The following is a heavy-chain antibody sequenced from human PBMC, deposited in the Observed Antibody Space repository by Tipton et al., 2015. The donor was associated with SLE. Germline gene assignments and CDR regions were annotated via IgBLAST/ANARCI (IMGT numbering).Heavy chain of an antibody. J-gene: IGHJ4*02. CDR2: INPNSGGT. V-gene: IGHV1-2*02. CDR1: GYSFTGYY. D-gene: IGHD2-8*01. CDR3: ARIKGIALMPVPDY. Sequence: QLVQSGPEVKKPGASVKVSCKASGYSFTGYYIHWVRQAPGQGLEWMGWINPNSGGTNYAQKFQGRVTMTRDTSISTAYMELSRLRSDDTAVYYCARIKGIALMPVPDYWGQGTLVTVSS.